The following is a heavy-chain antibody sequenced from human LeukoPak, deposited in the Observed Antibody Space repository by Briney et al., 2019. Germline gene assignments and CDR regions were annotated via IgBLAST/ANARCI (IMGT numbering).Heavy chain of an antibody. D-gene: IGHD3-3*01. J-gene: IGHJ5*02. CDR3: ARGITIFGVVTFDWFDP. Sequence: SETLSLTCTVSGGSISSSGYYWGWIRQPPGKGLEWIGSIYYSGSTYYNPSLKSRVTISVDTSKNQSSLKLSSVTAADTAVYYCARGITIFGVVTFDWFDPWGQGTLVTVSS. CDR1: GGSISSSGYY. CDR2: IYYSGST. V-gene: IGHV4-39*07.